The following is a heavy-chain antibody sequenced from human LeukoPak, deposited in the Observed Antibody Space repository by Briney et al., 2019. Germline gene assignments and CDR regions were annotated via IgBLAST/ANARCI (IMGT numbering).Heavy chain of an antibody. J-gene: IGHJ4*02. Sequence: KPSETLSLTCAVYGGSFSGYYWSWIRPPPGQGLEWIGEINHSGSTNYNPSLKSRVTISVDTSKNQFSLKLSSVTAADTAVYYCARDQVGAVDYWGQGTLVTVSS. CDR1: GGSFSGYY. CDR2: INHSGST. D-gene: IGHD1-26*01. CDR3: ARDQVGAVDY. V-gene: IGHV4-34*01.